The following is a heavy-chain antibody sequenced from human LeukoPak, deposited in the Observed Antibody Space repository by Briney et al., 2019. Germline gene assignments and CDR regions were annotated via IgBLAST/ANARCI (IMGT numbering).Heavy chain of an antibody. Sequence: PSETLSLTCTVSGGSISSSSYYWGWIRQPPGKGLEWIGSIYYSGSTYYNPSLKSRVTISVDTSKNQFSLKLSSVTAADTAVYYCAGGYSGYDIIFDYWGQGTLVTVSS. V-gene: IGHV4-39*07. CDR1: GGSISSSSYY. J-gene: IGHJ4*02. D-gene: IGHD5-12*01. CDR2: IYYSGST. CDR3: AGGYSGYDIIFDY.